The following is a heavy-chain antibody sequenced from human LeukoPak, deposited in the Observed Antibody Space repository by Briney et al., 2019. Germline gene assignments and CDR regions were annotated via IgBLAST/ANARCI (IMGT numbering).Heavy chain of an antibody. CDR3: TRGSPYFDFWSGFYAY. J-gene: IGHJ4*02. D-gene: IGHD3-3*01. CDR1: GFIFSEYW. Sequence: GGSLRLSCAASGFIFSEYWMYWVRQAPGKGLAWVARINSGGSTTNYADSAKGRFTISRDNAKNTLYLQMDSLRAEDTGVYYCTRGSPYFDFWSGFYAYWGQGTLVTVSS. CDR2: INSGGSTT. V-gene: IGHV3-74*01.